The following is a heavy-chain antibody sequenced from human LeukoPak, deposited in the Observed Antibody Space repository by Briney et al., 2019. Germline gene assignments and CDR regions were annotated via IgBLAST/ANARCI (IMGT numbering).Heavy chain of an antibody. V-gene: IGHV1-2*02. D-gene: IGHD3-9*01. CDR3: ARKYDILTDYENWFDP. CDR2: INPNSGGT. CDR1: GYTFTGYY. Sequence: ASVKVSCKASGYTFTGYYMHWVRQAPGQGLEWMGWINPNSGGTNYAQKFQGRVTMTRDTSISTAYMELRRLTSDDTAVYYCARKYDILTDYENWFDPWGQGTLVTVSS. J-gene: IGHJ5*02.